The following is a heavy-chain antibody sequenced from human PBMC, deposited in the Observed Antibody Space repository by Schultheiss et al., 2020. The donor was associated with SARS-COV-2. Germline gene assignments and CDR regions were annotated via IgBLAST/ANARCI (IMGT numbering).Heavy chain of an antibody. D-gene: IGHD2-2*01. J-gene: IGHJ5*02. V-gene: IGHV3-30*07. CDR2: ISYDGSNK. CDR3: TTDLFRGVPAAPPGGVFDP. Sequence: GGSLRLSCAASGFTFTSYAMHWVRQAPGKGLEWVTVISYDGSNKYYADSVKGRFTISRDNSKNTLYMQMNSLKTEDTAVYYCTTDLFRGVPAAPPGGVFDPWGQGTLVTVSS. CDR1: GFTFTSYA.